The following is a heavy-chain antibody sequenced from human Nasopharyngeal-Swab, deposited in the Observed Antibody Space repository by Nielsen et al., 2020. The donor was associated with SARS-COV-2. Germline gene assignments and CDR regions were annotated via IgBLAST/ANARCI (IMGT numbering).Heavy chain of an antibody. V-gene: IGHV4-34*01. D-gene: IGHD3-9*01. J-gene: IGHJ5*02. CDR3: ARGPGYYDILTGYFRFDP. CDR1: GGSFSGCD. CDR2: INHSGST. Sequence: SETLSLTCAVSGGSFSGCDWSWIRQPPGKGLEWIGEINHSGSTNYNPSLKSRVTISVDTSKNQFSLKLSSVTAADTAVYYCARGPGYYDILTGYFRFDPWGQGTLVTVSS.